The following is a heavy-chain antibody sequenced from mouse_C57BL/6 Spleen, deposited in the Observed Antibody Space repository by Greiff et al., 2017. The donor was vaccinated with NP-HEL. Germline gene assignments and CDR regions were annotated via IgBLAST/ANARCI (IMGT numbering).Heavy chain of an antibody. CDR1: GYSITSGYY. V-gene: IGHV3-6*01. CDR3: ARSYYYDAMDY. J-gene: IGHJ4*01. Sequence: EVHLVESGPGLVKPSQSLSLTCSVTGYSITSGYYWNWIRQFPGNKLEWMGYISYDGSNNYNPSLKNRISITRDTSKNQFFLKLNSVTTEDTATYYCARSYYYDAMDYWGQGTSVTVSS. CDR2: ISYDGSN. D-gene: IGHD1-1*01.